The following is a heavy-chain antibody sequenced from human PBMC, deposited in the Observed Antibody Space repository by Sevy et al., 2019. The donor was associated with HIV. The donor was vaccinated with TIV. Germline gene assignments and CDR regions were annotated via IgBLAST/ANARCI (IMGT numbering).Heavy chain of an antibody. CDR3: VREGLGGFSYSLDC. J-gene: IGHJ4*02. V-gene: IGHV3-7*01. Sequence: GGSLTLSCAASGFSFSTYWMTWVRHAPGKGLEWVATMNQDGTERDYVDSVKGRFTISRDNTKTSLFLQMNSLSAEDTGVYYCVREGLGGFSYSLDCWGQGTLVTVSS. D-gene: IGHD3-16*01. CDR2: MNQDGTER. CDR1: GFSFSTYW.